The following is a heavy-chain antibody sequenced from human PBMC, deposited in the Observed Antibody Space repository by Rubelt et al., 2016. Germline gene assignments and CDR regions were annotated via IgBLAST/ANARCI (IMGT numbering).Heavy chain of an antibody. CDR1: GYTFTSYA. V-gene: IGHV1-3*01. CDR2: LNARNGNT. J-gene: IGHJ4*02. D-gene: IGHD1-26*01. Sequence: QVQLVQSGAEVTKPGASVQVSCKASGYTFTSYAMHSVRQAPGQRLEWMGWLNARNGNTKYSQKFQGRVTITRDTSASTAYMGLSSLRSEDTAVYYCARDIYSGSYYGYWGQGTLVTVSS. CDR3: ARDIYSGSYYGY.